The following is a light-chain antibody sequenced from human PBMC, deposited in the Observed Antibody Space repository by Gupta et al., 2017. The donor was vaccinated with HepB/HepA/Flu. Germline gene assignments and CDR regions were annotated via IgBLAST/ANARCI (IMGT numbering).Light chain of an antibody. CDR3: TSDTSTSIRV. Sequence: QYALTQPPSVSGSPGQTITISCTGTSRDVSCYDFVPWYQQHPGKLPNLMIFDVRNRPSGSSNRFSGCKSGNTAALTISGLQAEDDADYFCTSDTSTSIRVFGGGTKLTVL. CDR1: SRDVSCYDF. V-gene: IGLV2-14*03. CDR2: DVR. J-gene: IGLJ3*02.